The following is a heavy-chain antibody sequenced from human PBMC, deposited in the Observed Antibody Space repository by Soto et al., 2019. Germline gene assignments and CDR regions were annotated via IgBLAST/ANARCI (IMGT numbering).Heavy chain of an antibody. D-gene: IGHD3-3*01. V-gene: IGHV6-1*01. J-gene: IGHJ6*02. CDR2: TYYRSKWYN. CDR3: ARGEEWLLYYYYGMDV. CDR1: GDSVSSNSAA. Sequence: SQTLSLTCAISGDSVSSNSAAWNWIRQSPSRGLEWLGRTYYRSKWYNDYAVSVKSRITINPDTSKNQFSLQLNSVTPEDTAVYYCARGEEWLLYYYYGMDVWGQGTLVTVSS.